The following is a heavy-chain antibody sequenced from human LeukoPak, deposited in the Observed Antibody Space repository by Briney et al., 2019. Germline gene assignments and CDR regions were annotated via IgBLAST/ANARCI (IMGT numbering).Heavy chain of an antibody. CDR2: INTDGSTT. CDR1: GFTFSSYW. D-gene: IGHD4-23*01. CDR3: YGANAED. J-gene: IGHJ1*01. Sequence: PGGSLRLSCAASGFTFSSYWMHWVRQVPGKGLVWVSGINTDGSTTSYADSVKGRFTISRDNAKNTLYLQMNSLRAEDTAVYHCYGANAEDWGQGTLVTVSS. V-gene: IGHV3-74*01.